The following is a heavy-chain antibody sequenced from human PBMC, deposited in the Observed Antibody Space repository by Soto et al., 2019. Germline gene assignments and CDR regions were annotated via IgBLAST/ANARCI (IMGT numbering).Heavy chain of an antibody. CDR1: GGTFTNFA. J-gene: IGHJ4*02. V-gene: IGHV1-69*13. D-gene: IGHD3-10*01. Sequence: SVKVSCKASGGTFTNFAISWVRQAPGHGLEWMGGFIPIYGRPNYAQKLQGRLTITADESTSTVYMELSSLTSDDTAVYYCASPYGSGTYYSFDYWGQGTLVTVSS. CDR2: FIPIYGRP. CDR3: ASPYGSGTYYSFDY.